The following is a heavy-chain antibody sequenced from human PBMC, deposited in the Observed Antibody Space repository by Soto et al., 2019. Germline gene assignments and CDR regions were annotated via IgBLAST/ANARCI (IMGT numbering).Heavy chain of an antibody. CDR1: GFTFSSYA. Sequence: GGSLRLSCAASGFTFSSYAMSWVRQAPGKGLEWVSAISGSGGSTYYADSVKGRSTISRDNSKNTLYLQMNSLRAEDTAVYYCAKEEPYYDFWSGYYTPRLLDYWGQGTLVTVSS. V-gene: IGHV3-23*01. CDR2: ISGSGGST. D-gene: IGHD3-3*01. CDR3: AKEEPYYDFWSGYYTPRLLDY. J-gene: IGHJ4*02.